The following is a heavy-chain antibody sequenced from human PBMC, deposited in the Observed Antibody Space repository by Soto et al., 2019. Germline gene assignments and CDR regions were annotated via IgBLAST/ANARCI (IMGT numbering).Heavy chain of an antibody. CDR1: GFTFSSYG. Sequence: QVQLVESGGGVVQPGRSLRLSCAASGFTFSSYGMHWVRQAPGKGLEWVAVISYDGINKYYADSVKGRFTISRDNSKNTLYVQINSLRAEDTAVYYCAKDGGAYYYGMDVWGHGTTVTVSS. CDR2: ISYDGINK. V-gene: IGHV3-30*18. J-gene: IGHJ6*02. CDR3: AKDGGAYYYGMDV. D-gene: IGHD3-10*01.